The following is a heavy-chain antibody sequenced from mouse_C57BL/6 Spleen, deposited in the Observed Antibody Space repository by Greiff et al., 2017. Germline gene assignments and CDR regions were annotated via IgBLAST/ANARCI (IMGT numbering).Heavy chain of an antibody. Sequence: EVMLVESGGGLVKPGGSLKLSCAASGFTFSSYAMSWVRQTPEKRLEWVATISDGGSYTYYPDNVKGRFTISRDNAKNNLYLQMSHLKSEDTAMYYCARGGITNYFDYWGQGTTLTVSS. D-gene: IGHD1-1*01. CDR3: ARGGITNYFDY. CDR2: ISDGGSYT. V-gene: IGHV5-4*03. J-gene: IGHJ2*01. CDR1: GFTFSSYA.